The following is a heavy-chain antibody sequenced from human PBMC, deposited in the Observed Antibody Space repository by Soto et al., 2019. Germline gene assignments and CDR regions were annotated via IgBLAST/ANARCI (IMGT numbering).Heavy chain of an antibody. CDR2: INHSGST. V-gene: IGHV4-34*01. D-gene: IGHD5-12*01. J-gene: IGHJ6*02. Sequence: PSETLSLTCAVYGGSFSGYYWNWIRQPPGKGLEWIGEINHSGSTYYNPSLKSRVTISVDTSKNQFSLKLSAVTAADTAVYYCARGRVDIVAATSYGMDVWGQGTTVTVSS. CDR3: ARGRVDIVAATSYGMDV. CDR1: GGSFSGYY.